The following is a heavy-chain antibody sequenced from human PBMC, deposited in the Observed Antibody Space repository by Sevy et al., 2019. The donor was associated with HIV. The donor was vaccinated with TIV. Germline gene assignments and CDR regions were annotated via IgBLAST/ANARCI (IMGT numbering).Heavy chain of an antibody. V-gene: IGHV3-49*03. CDR3: TRGSRDYDFWSGYYAGMGYYFDY. CDR2: IRSKAYGGTT. D-gene: IGHD3-3*01. CDR1: GFTFGDYA. Sequence: GGSLRLSCTASGFTFGDYAMSWFRQAPGKGLEWVGFIRSKAYGGTTEYAASVKGRFTIQRVDSKGIAYLQMNSLKTEDTAVYYGTRGSRDYDFWSGYYAGMGYYFDYWGQGTLVTVSS. J-gene: IGHJ4*02.